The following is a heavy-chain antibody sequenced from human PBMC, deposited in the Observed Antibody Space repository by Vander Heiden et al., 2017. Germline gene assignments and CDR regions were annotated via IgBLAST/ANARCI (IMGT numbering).Heavy chain of an antibody. CDR1: GITFSSYA. J-gene: IGHJ4*02. CDR2: ISGSGGST. V-gene: IGHV3-23*01. Sequence: EVQLLESGGGLVQPGGSLRLSCAASGITFSSYAMSWVRQAPGKGLEWVSAISGSGGSTYYADSVKGRFTISRDNSKNTLYLQMNSLRAEDTAVYYCAKALLWFGGPLDYWGQGTLVTVSS. CDR3: AKALLWFGGPLDY. D-gene: IGHD3-10*01.